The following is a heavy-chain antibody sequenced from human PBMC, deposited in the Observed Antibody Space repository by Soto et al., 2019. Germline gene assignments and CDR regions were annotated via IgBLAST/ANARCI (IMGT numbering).Heavy chain of an antibody. CDR2: ISAYNGNT. V-gene: IGHV1-18*01. D-gene: IGHD4-17*01. J-gene: IGHJ2*01. CDR3: ARDLLAPDGAPLGWYFDL. Sequence: QVQLVQSGAEVKKPGASVKVSCKASGYTFTSYGISWVRQAPGQGLEWMGWISAYNGNTNYAQKLQGRVTMTTDTSTSTAYMELRSLRSDDTAVYYCARDLLAPDGAPLGWYFDLWGRGTLVTVSS. CDR1: GYTFTSYG.